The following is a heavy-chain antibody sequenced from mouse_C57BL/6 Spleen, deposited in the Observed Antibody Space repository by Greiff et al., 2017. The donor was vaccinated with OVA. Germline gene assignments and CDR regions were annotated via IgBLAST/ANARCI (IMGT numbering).Heavy chain of an antibody. CDR3: TRHYGSSYYY. CDR1: GYTFTDYE. V-gene: IGHV1-15*01. CDR2: IDPETGGT. D-gene: IGHD1-1*01. J-gene: IGHJ2*01. Sequence: QVQLQQSGAELVRPGASVTLSCKASGYTFTDYEMHWVKQTPVHGLEWIGAIDPETGGTAYNQKFKGKAILTADKSSSTAYMELRSLTSEDSAVYYCTRHYGSSYYYWGQGTTLTVSS.